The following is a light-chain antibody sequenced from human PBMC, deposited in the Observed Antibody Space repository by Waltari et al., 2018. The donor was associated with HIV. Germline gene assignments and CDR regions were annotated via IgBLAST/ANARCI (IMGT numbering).Light chain of an antibody. CDR2: ASS. V-gene: IGKV1-9*01. J-gene: IGKJ2*02. Sequence: DIQFTQSPSFLSASVAARVPITCRASLDIHTYFAWNQQKPGGVHKLLIYASSTLQKEVPSRFSGRGSATEFTLTISGLQPDDFASYYCQHLHSYPRNFGGGT. CDR1: LDIHTY. CDR3: QHLHSYPRN.